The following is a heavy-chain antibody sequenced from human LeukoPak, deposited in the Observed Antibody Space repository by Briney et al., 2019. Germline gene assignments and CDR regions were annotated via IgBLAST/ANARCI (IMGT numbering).Heavy chain of an antibody. CDR1: GDSISTYF. CDR2: IYYSGTT. CDR3: ARTPYYYDS. Sequence: PSETLSLTCTVSGDSISTYFWSWIRQPPGKGLEWIGCIYYSGTTKYNPSLKSRVTISVDTSKNQFSLKLSSVTAADTAVYYCARTPYYYDSWGQGTLVTVSS. V-gene: IGHV4-59*01. J-gene: IGHJ4*02. D-gene: IGHD3-22*01.